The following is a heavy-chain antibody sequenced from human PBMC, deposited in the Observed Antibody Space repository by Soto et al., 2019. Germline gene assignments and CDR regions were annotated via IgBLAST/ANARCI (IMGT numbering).Heavy chain of an antibody. Sequence: SETLSLTCTVSGGSISSSSYYWGWIRQPPGKGLEWIGSIYYSGSTYYNPSLKSRVTISVDTSKNQFSLKLSSVTAADTAVYYCARRTTGQWRPGDALDIWGQGTMVTVSS. V-gene: IGHV4-39*01. CDR1: GGSISSSSYY. D-gene: IGHD6-19*01. CDR3: ARRTTGQWRPGDALDI. J-gene: IGHJ3*02. CDR2: IYYSGST.